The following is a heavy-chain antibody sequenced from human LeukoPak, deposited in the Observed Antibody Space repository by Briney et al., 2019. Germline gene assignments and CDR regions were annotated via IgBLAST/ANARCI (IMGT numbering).Heavy chain of an antibody. V-gene: IGHV1-2*02. CDR2: INPNSGGT. Sequence: VASVKVSCKASGYTFSGYHIHWVRQAPGQGLEWMGWINPNSGGTNFAPKFHGRVSMTRDTSLSTAYMELSSLRSDDTAVYYCARGDKKENLSGPSGYFDPWGQGSLVTVSS. CDR3: ARGDKKENLSGPSGYFDP. D-gene: IGHD3-10*01. CDR1: GYTFSGYH. J-gene: IGHJ5*02.